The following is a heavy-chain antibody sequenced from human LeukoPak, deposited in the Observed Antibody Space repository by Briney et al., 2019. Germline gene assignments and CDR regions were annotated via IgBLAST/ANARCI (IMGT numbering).Heavy chain of an antibody. J-gene: IGHJ5*02. CDR2: IYTSGST. CDR1: GGSISSYY. Sequence: PSETLSLTCTVSGGSISSYYWSWIRQPAGKGLEWIGRIYTSGSTNYNPSLKSRVTTSVDTSKNQFSLKLSSVTAADTAVYYCARAGLKGKRNWFDPWGQGTLVTVSS. D-gene: IGHD2-8*01. CDR3: ARAGLKGKRNWFDP. V-gene: IGHV4-4*07.